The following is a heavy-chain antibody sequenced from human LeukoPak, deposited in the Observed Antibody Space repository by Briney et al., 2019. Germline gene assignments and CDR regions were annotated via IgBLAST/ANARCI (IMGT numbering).Heavy chain of an antibody. J-gene: IGHJ4*02. CDR2: MNPNSGNT. Sequence: RASVKVSCKASGYTFTSYDINWVRQATGQGLEWMGWMNPNSGNTGYAQKFQGRVTMTRNTSISTAYMELSSLRSEDTAVYYCARGRTCTNGVCSSGVGYWGQGTLVTVSS. D-gene: IGHD2-8*01. CDR1: GYTFTSYD. V-gene: IGHV1-8*01. CDR3: ARGRTCTNGVCSSGVGY.